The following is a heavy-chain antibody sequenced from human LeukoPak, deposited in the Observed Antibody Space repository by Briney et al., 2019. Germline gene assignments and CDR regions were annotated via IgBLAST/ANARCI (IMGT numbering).Heavy chain of an antibody. CDR2: IYYSGST. V-gene: IGHV4-59*01. Sequence: KPSETLSLTCTVSGASIRSYYWSWIRQPPGKGLEWIGYIYYSGSTNYNPSLKSRVTISVDTSKNQFSLKLSSVTAADTAVYYCAGSIRTYYFDYWGQGTLVTVSS. J-gene: IGHJ4*02. D-gene: IGHD3-10*01. CDR1: GASIRSYY. CDR3: AGSIRTYYFDY.